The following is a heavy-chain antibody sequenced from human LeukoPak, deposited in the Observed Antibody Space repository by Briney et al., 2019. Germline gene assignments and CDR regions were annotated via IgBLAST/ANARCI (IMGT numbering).Heavy chain of an antibody. CDR3: AKDRSSWGYYYYYMDV. D-gene: IGHD6-13*01. J-gene: IGHJ6*03. CDR1: GFTFSSYA. Sequence: GGSLRLSCAASGFTFSSYAMSWVRQAPGKGLEWVSAISGSGGSTYYADSVKGRFTISRDNSKNTLYLQMNSLRAEDTAVYYCAKDRSSWGYYYYYMDVWGKGTTVTVSS. CDR2: ISGSGGST. V-gene: IGHV3-23*01.